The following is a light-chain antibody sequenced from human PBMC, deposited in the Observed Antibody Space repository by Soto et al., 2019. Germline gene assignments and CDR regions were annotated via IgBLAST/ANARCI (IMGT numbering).Light chain of an antibody. CDR3: QQTYSSPPT. V-gene: IGKV1-39*01. J-gene: IGKJ2*01. CDR2: DTS. CDR1: QSIGSH. Sequence: DIQMTQSPSSLSASVGDRVTISCRASQSIGSHLNWYQQKLGKAPRLLIYDTSSLQSGVPTRFNGSGSGTDFTLTVSSLLPEDYATYFCQQTYSSPPTFGQGTRMEIK.